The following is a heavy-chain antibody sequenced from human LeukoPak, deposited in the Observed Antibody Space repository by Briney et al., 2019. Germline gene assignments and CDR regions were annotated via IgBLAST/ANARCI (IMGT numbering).Heavy chain of an antibody. CDR3: AREEMATIKGGTFDY. CDR2: ISKSSSTI. CDR1: GFTFSGYS. D-gene: IGHD5-24*01. Sequence: GGSLRLSCAASGFTFSGYSMNWVRQAPGKGLEWVSYISKSSSTIYYADSVKGRFTISRDNAKNSLYLQMNSLRAEDTAVYYCAREEMATIKGGTFDYWGQGTLVTVSS. V-gene: IGHV3-48*01. J-gene: IGHJ4*02.